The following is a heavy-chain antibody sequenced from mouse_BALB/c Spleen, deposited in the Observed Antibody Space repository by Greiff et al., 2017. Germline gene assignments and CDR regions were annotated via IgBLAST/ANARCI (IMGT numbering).Heavy chain of an antibody. CDR3: ARDFYGSSYTAY. CDR2: IRNKANGYTT. V-gene: IGHV7-3*02. Sequence: EVQVVESGGGLVQPGGSLRLSCATSGFTFTDYYMSWVRQPPGKALEWLGFIRNKANGYTTEYSASVKGRFTISRDNYQSILYLQMNTLRAEDSATYYCARDFYGSSYTAYWGQGTLVTVSA. J-gene: IGHJ3*01. CDR1: GFTFTDYY. D-gene: IGHD1-1*01.